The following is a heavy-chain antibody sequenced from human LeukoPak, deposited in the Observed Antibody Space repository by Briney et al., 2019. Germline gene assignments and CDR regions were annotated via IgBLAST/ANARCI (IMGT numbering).Heavy chain of an antibody. CDR2: IIPIFGTA. D-gene: IGHD3-3*01. Sequence: GASVKVPCKASGGTFSSYAISWVRQAPGQGLEWMGGIIPIFGTANYAQKFQGRVTITADESTSTAYMELSSLRSEDTAVYYCARAQTIFGVVHYYMDVWGKGTTVTVSS. V-gene: IGHV1-69*13. J-gene: IGHJ6*03. CDR3: ARAQTIFGVVHYYMDV. CDR1: GGTFSSYA.